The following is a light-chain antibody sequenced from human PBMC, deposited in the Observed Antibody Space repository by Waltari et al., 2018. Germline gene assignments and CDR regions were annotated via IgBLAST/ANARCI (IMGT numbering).Light chain of an antibody. V-gene: IGKV3-11*01. Sequence: EIVLTQSPATLSLSPGERATLSCRARQSVSSSLAWYQQKPGQAPRLLIYDASNRATGIPARFSGSGSGTDVTLTISSLEPEDFAVYYCQQRSNWPPWTFGQGTKVEIK. CDR3: QQRSNWPPWT. CDR2: DAS. J-gene: IGKJ1*01. CDR1: QSVSSS.